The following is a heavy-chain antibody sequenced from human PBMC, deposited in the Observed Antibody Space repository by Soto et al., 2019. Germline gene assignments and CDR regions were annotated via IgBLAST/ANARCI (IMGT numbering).Heavy chain of an antibody. CDR1: GFTFSSYA. CDR2: ISYDGSNK. J-gene: IGHJ6*02. CDR3: VLGGIVVVPAAIPGYYYGMDV. Sequence: GGSLRLSCAASGFTFSSYAMHWVRQAPGKGLEWVAVISYDGSNKYYADSVKGRFTISRDNSKNTLYLQMNSLRAEDTAVYYCVLGGIVVVPAAIPGYYYGMDVWGQGTTDTVSS. D-gene: IGHD2-2*02. V-gene: IGHV3-30-3*01.